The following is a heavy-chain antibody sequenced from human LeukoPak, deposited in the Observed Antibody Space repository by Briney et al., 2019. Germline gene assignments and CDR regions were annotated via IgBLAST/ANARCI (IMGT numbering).Heavy chain of an antibody. V-gene: IGHV1-2*02. CDR3: ARVKTMIIVVRLFDY. D-gene: IGHD3-22*01. J-gene: IGHJ4*02. Sequence: ASVKVSCKASGYTFTCYYMHWVRQAPGQGLEWMGWINPHSGGTNYAQKFQGRVTMTRDTSISTAFMELSRLRSDDTAVYYCARVKTMIIVVRLFDYWGQGTLVTVSS. CDR1: GYTFTCYY. CDR2: INPHSGGT.